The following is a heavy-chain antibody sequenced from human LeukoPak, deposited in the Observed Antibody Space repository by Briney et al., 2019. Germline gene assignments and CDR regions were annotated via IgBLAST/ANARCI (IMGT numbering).Heavy chain of an antibody. CDR2: IYYSGST. D-gene: IGHD1-26*01. V-gene: IGHV4-39*01. Sequence: SETLSLTCTVSGGSISGSSYYWGWIRQPPGKGLEWIGSIYYSGSTYYNPSLKSRVTISVDTSKNQFSLKLNSVTATDTAVYYCARLEWELPPDYWGQGTLVTVSS. J-gene: IGHJ4*02. CDR3: ARLEWELPPDY. CDR1: GGSISGSSYY.